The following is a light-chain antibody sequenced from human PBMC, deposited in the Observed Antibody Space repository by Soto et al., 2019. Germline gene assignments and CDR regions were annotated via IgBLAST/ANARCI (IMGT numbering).Light chain of an antibody. CDR1: NSDVGGYNF. Sequence: QSALTQPASVSGSPGQSITISCTGTNSDVGGYNFVSWYQQHPGKAPKVIIYDVTNRTSGVSNRFSGSKSGNTASLTISGLQAEDEADYYCPSYASSSTLWVFGGGTKLTVL. V-gene: IGLV2-14*03. CDR2: DVT. CDR3: PSYASSSTLWV. J-gene: IGLJ3*02.